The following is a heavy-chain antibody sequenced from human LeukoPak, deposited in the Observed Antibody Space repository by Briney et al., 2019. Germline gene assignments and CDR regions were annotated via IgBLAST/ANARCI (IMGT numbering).Heavy chain of an antibody. CDR2: IYSGGYT. Sequence: TGGSLRLSCAASGFIVSGHYMSWVRQAPGKGLECVSIIYSGGYTYYADSVKGRFIISRDNSKNTLYLQLNSLRAEDTAVYYCARDLNWETYWGQGTLVSVSS. V-gene: IGHV3-66*01. CDR1: GFIVSGHY. CDR3: ARDLNWETY. J-gene: IGHJ4*02. D-gene: IGHD7-27*01.